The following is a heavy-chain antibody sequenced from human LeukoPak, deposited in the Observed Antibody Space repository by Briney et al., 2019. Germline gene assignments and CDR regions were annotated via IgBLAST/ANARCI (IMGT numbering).Heavy chain of an antibody. CDR1: GGSISSGGYS. J-gene: IGHJ4*02. CDR3: ARVSGFGESRPFDY. D-gene: IGHD3-10*01. V-gene: IGHV4-30-2*01. CDR2: IYHSGST. Sequence: PSQTLSLTCAVSGGSISSGGYSWSWIRQPPGKGLEWIGYIYHSGSTYYNPSLKSRVTILVDMSKNQFSLKLSSVTAADTAVYYCARVSGFGESRPFDYWGQGTLVTVSS.